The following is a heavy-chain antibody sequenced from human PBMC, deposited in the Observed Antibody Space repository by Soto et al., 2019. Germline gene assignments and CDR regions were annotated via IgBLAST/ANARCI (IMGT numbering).Heavy chain of an antibody. Sequence: EVRLLESGGGLVQPGGSLRLSCAASGFTFSSYPMSWVRQAPGKGLEWVSTISGSGGGTYYADAMKGSFTISRDNSKNTLYLQIYILRVEATAVYYCARESDHWGQGPLVTVSS. V-gene: IGHV3-23*01. CDR1: GFTFSSYP. J-gene: IGHJ4*02. CDR3: ARESDH. CDR2: ISGSGGGT.